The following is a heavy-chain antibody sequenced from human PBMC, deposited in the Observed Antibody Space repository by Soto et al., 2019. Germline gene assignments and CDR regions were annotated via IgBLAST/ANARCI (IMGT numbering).Heavy chain of an antibody. CDR3: AAGDSSGYYGG. CDR1: GFTFTSSS. J-gene: IGHJ4*02. V-gene: IGHV1-58*01. D-gene: IGHD3-22*01. CDR2: ITVGTGNT. Sequence: LVKVSCKASGFTFTSSSVQWVRQARGQRLEWIGWITVGTGNTNYAQKFQERVTITRDMSTSTAYMELSNLRSEDTAVYYCAAGDSSGYYGGWGQGTQVTVS.